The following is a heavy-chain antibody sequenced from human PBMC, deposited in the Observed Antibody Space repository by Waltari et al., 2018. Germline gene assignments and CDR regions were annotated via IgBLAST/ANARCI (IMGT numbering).Heavy chain of an antibody. D-gene: IGHD6-19*01. V-gene: IGHV3-74*01. Sequence: EVQLVESGGGLVQPGGSLRLSCAASGFTFSNCWMDWVRQAPGKGLVWGSRSYGDGTTTHYADSVKGRFSVSRDNAKNTLYLQMNSLRAEDSAVYYCARTVAGSFDHWGQGTLVNVSS. CDR3: ARTVAGSFDH. J-gene: IGHJ4*02. CDR1: GFTFSNCW. CDR2: SYGDGTTT.